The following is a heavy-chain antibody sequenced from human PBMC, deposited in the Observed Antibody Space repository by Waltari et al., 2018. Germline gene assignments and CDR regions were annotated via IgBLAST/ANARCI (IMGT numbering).Heavy chain of an antibody. Sequence: QVQLQESGPGLVKPSETLSLTCTVSGGSISSYYWSWIRQPAGKGLEWIGRIYTSGSTNYNPSLKSRVTMSVDTSKNQFSLKLSSVTAADTAVYYCARDMTVPAARGGRYYYYYYMDVWGKGTTVTISS. CDR2: IYTSGST. V-gene: IGHV4-4*07. CDR1: GGSISSYY. D-gene: IGHD2-2*01. CDR3: ARDMTVPAARGGRYYYYYYMDV. J-gene: IGHJ6*03.